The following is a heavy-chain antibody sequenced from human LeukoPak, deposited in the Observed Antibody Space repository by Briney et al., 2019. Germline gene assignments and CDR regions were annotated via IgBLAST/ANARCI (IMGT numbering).Heavy chain of an antibody. CDR1: GYTFTSYD. CDR3: ARVAGNCGGDCYRLLY. Sequence: ASVKVSCKASGYTFTSYDINWVRQATGQGLEWLGWMNPNSGNTGYARKFQGRVTMTRNTSISTAYMELSNLRSEDTAVYYCARVAGNCGGDCYRLLYWGQGTLVTVSS. D-gene: IGHD2-21*01. V-gene: IGHV1-8*01. J-gene: IGHJ4*02. CDR2: MNPNSGNT.